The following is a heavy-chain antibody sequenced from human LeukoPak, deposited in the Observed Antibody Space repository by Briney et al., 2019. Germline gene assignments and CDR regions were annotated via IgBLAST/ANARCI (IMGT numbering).Heavy chain of an antibody. CDR3: ARVTRGYLDSSGLNFDY. Sequence: SETLSVTCTVSGGSISSHYWSWIRQPPGKGLEWIGYIYYSGSTNYNPSLKSRVTISVDTSKNQFSLKLSSVTAADTAVYYCARVTRGYLDSSGLNFDYWGQGTLVTVSS. CDR2: IYYSGST. D-gene: IGHD3-22*01. V-gene: IGHV4-59*11. J-gene: IGHJ4*02. CDR1: GGSISSHY.